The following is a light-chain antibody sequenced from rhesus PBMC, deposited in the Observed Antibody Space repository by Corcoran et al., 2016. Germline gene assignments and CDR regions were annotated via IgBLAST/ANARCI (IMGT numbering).Light chain of an antibody. V-gene: IGKV1S14*01. CDR2: YAS. CDR3: PQHNSSPPT. J-gene: IGKJ4*01. Sequence: DIQMTQSPSSLSESVGGTVTITCRASQGSSNNLAWDQQKPGKAPKPLIHYASNLESGVPSRLRGSGSGTDFTLPISSLQPEDFAIFYCPQHNSSPPTFGGGTKVEIK. CDR1: QGSSNN.